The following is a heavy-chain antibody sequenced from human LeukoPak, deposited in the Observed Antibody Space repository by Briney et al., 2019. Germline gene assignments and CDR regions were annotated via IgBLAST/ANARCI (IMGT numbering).Heavy chain of an antibody. D-gene: IGHD3-10*01. Sequence: ASVKVSCKASGYTFNKYGISWVRQAPGQGLEWMGWISAYNGNTDYAQNLRGRLIMTTDTLTSTAYMELRSLRSDDTAVYYCARDSVDGSGTYYNDSPDYWGQGTLVTVSS. V-gene: IGHV1-18*01. CDR2: ISAYNGNT. CDR1: GYTFNKYG. CDR3: ARDSVDGSGTYYNDSPDY. J-gene: IGHJ4*02.